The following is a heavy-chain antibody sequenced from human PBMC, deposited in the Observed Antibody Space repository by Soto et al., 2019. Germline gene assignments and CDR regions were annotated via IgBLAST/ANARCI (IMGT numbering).Heavy chain of an antibody. Sequence: QVQLVESGGDVVQPGRSLRLSCAVSGFTFNNYVIHWVRQAPGKGLEWVALTASDGNKLYADSVKDRFTISRDSPNNKVNLEMNSLRSEDTAVYYCAREDESIGYAGTFRLWGQGTLVTVSP. J-gene: IGHJ1*01. D-gene: IGHD3-16*01. CDR3: AREDESIGYAGTFRL. V-gene: IGHV3-30-3*01. CDR2: TASDGNK. CDR1: GFTFNNYV.